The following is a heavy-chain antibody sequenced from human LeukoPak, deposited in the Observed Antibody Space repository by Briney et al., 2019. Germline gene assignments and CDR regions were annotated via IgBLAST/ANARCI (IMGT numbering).Heavy chain of an antibody. D-gene: IGHD1-26*01. J-gene: IGHJ4*02. V-gene: IGHV6-1*01. Sequence: SQTLSLTCAISGDSVSSNSAFWNWIRQSPSRGLEWLGRTYYRSKWYNDYAVSMKSRITINRDTSKNHFSLQLNSVTPEDTAVYYCARDGIVAATPLDNWGQGTLVTVSS. CDR2: TYYRSKWYN. CDR3: ARDGIVAATPLDN. CDR1: GDSVSSNSAF.